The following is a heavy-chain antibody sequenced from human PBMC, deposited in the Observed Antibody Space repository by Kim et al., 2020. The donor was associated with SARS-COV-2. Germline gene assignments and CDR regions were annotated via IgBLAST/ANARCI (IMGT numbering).Heavy chain of an antibody. V-gene: IGHV3-21*01. CDR3: ASFLEILAASDY. Sequence: GGSLRLSCAASGFTFSSYSMNWVRQAPGKGLEWVSSISSSSSYIYYADSVKGRFTISRDNAKNSLYLQMNSLRAEDTAVYYCASFLEILAASDYWGQGTLVTVSS. CDR1: GFTFSSYS. CDR2: ISSSSSYI. J-gene: IGHJ4*02. D-gene: IGHD3-3*01.